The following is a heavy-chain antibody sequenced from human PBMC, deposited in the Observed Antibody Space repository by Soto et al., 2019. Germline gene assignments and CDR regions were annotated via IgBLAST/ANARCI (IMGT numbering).Heavy chain of an antibody. J-gene: IGHJ6*02. CDR3: AIYGDSGSYYYYGMDV. V-gene: IGHV4-39*01. CDR1: GGSISSSSYY. Sequence: RPSETLSLTCTVSGGSISSSSYYWGWVRQPPGKGLQWIGSIYYSGSTYYNPSLKSRVTISVDTSKNQFSLKLRSVTAADTAMYYCAIYGDSGSYYYYGMDVWGQGTTVTVSS. D-gene: IGHD6-6*01. CDR2: IYYSGST.